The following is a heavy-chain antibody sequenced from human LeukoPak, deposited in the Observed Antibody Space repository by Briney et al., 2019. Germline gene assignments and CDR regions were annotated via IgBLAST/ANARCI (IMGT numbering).Heavy chain of an antibody. D-gene: IGHD3-3*01. CDR2: ISCNGSNK. CDR3: AKEERSSIFGVVTRSDP. V-gene: IGHV3-30-3*01. CDR1: GFTFSSYG. J-gene: IGHJ5*02. Sequence: PGRSLRLSCAASGFTFSSYGMNWVRQAPGKGPEWVAAISCNGSNKYYADSVKGRFTISRDNSKNTLYLQMNSLRAEDTAVYFCAKEERSSIFGVVTRSDPWGQGTLVTVSS.